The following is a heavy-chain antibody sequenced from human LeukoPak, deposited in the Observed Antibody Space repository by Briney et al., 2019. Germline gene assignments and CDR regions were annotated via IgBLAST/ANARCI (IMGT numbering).Heavy chain of an antibody. Sequence: ASVKVSCKPSGYNFIAYYIHWVRQAPGQGLEWEGRINPSSGGTNYAQKFQGRVTMTRDTSISTAYMELNSLISGDTAVYYCARRGSGYYDSREAFVNWGQGTMVSVSS. V-gene: IGHV1-2*06. CDR2: INPSSGGT. CDR3: ARRGSGYYDSREAFVN. CDR1: GYNFIAYY. J-gene: IGHJ3*02. D-gene: IGHD3-22*01.